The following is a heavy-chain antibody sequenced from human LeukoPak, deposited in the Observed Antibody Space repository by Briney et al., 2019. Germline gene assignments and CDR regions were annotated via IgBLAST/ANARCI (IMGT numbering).Heavy chain of an antibody. CDR2: MNPNSGNT. J-gene: IGHJ4*02. CDR1: GYTFTSYD. V-gene: IGHV1-8*02. CDR3: ARSYSSSWTRDRHPGDC. D-gene: IGHD6-13*01. Sequence: ASVKVSCKASGYTFTSYDINWVRQATGQGLEWMGWMNPNSGNTGYAQKLQGRVTMTTDTSTSTAYMELRSLRSDDTAVYYCARSYSSSWTRDRHPGDCWDQGTLVTVSS.